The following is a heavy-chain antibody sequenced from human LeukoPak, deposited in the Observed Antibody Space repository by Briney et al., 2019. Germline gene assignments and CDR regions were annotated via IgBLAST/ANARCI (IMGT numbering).Heavy chain of an antibody. V-gene: IGHV1-3*01. D-gene: IGHD3-22*01. CDR1: GYTFTSYA. CDR2: INAGNGNT. J-gene: IGHJ4*02. Sequence: ASVKVSCKAPGYTFTSYAMHWVRQAPGQRLEWMGWINAGNGNTKYSQKFQGRVTITRDTSASTAYMELSSLRSEDTAVYYCARGDSSGYYLNYWGQGTLVTVSS. CDR3: ARGDSSGYYLNY.